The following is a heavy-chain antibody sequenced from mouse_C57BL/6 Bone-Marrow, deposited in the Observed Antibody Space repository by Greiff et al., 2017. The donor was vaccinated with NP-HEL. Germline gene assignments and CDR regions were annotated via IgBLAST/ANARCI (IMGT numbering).Heavy chain of an antibody. V-gene: IGHV5-15*01. Sequence: EVKLMESGGGLVQPGGSLKLSCAASGFTFSDYGMAWVRQAPRKGPEWVAFISNLAYSIYYADTVTGRFTISRENAKNTLYLEMSSLRSEDTAMYYCARHPTYYSNYGGVFYYAMDYWGQGTSVTVSS. CDR1: GFTFSDYG. CDR3: ARHPTYYSNYGGVFYYAMDY. D-gene: IGHD2-5*01. CDR2: ISNLAYSI. J-gene: IGHJ4*01.